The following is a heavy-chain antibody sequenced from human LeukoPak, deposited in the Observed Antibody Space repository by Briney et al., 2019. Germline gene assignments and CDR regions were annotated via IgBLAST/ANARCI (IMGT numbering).Heavy chain of an antibody. CDR3: ARQLGYCSSTSCYADKVDY. CDR2: IYYSGST. V-gene: IGHV4-39*01. Sequence: SETLSLTCTVSGGSISSSSYYWGWIRQPPGKGLEWIGSIYYSGSTYCNPSLKSRVTISVDTSKNQFSLKLSSVTAADTAVYYCARQLGYCSSTSCYADKVDYWGQGALVTVSS. J-gene: IGHJ4*02. CDR1: GGSISSSSYY. D-gene: IGHD2-2*01.